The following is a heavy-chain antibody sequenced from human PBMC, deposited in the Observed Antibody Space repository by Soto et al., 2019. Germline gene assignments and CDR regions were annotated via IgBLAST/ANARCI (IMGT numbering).Heavy chain of an antibody. J-gene: IGHJ4*02. V-gene: IGHV4-39*07. Sequence: SETLSLSCTVSGGSISSSSYYWGWIRQPPGKGLEWIGSIYYSGSTYYNPSLKSRVTISVDTSKNQFSLKLSSVTAADTAVYYCSRVGGIVGATIHDYWGQGTLVTVSA. CDR3: SRVGGIVGATIHDY. CDR1: GGSISSSSYY. D-gene: IGHD1-26*01. CDR2: IYYSGST.